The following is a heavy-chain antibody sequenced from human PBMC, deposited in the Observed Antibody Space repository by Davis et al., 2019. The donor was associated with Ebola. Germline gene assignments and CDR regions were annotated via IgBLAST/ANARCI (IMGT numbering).Heavy chain of an antibody. Sequence: SETLSLTCTVSGGSVSSGSYYWSWIRQPPGKGLEWIGYIYYSGSTNYNPSLKSRVTISVDTSKNQFSLKLSSVTAADTAVYYCARAKYRSSGYSVDYYYYYGMDVWGQGTTVTVSS. D-gene: IGHD3-22*01. CDR2: IYYSGST. V-gene: IGHV4-61*01. J-gene: IGHJ6*02. CDR3: ARAKYRSSGYSVDYYYYYGMDV. CDR1: GGSVSSGSYY.